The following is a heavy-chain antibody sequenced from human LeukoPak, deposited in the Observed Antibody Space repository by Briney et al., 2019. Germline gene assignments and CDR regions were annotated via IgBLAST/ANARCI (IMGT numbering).Heavy chain of an antibody. V-gene: IGHV1-24*01. J-gene: IGHJ6*02. CDR3: ARVRGRVPAASYGMDV. CDR2: FDPEDGET. CDR1: GYTLTELS. D-gene: IGHD2-2*01. Sequence: GASVKVSCKVSGYTLTELSMHWVRQAPGKGLEWMGGFDPEDGETIYAQKFQGRVTMTEDTSTDTAYMELSSLRSEDTAVYYCARVRGRVPAASYGMDVWGQGTTVTVSS.